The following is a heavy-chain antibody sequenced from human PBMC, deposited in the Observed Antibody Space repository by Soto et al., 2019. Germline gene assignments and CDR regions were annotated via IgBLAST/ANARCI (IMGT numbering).Heavy chain of an antibody. Sequence: PVKVSCKASGATFSSYAISWVRQAPGQGLEWMGGIIPIFGTANYAQKFQGRVTITADKSTSTAYMELSSLISEDTAVYYCARQRRPDWFDPWGQGTLVTGSS. CDR2: IIPIFGTA. V-gene: IGHV1-69*06. CDR3: ARQRRPDWFDP. J-gene: IGHJ5*02. CDR1: GATFSSYA.